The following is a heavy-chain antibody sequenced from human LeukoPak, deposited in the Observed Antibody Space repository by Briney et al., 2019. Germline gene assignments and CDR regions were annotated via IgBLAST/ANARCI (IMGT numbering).Heavy chain of an antibody. V-gene: IGHV3-66*01. Sequence: GGSLRLSCAASGLSVSSNYMSWVRQAPGKGLEWVSVIYSGGRTYYADSVKGRFTISRDNSKNTLYLQLNSLRAEDTAVYYCAREGYYDSSGSFYWGQGTLVTVSS. J-gene: IGHJ4*02. CDR2: IYSGGRT. D-gene: IGHD3-22*01. CDR1: GLSVSSNY. CDR3: AREGYYDSSGSFY.